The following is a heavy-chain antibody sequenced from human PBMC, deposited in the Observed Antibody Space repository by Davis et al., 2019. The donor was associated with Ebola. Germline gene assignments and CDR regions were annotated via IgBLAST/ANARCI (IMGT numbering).Heavy chain of an antibody. J-gene: IGHJ6*03. Sequence: SETLSLTCAVSGGSISSSNWWCWVRQPPGKGLEWIGEIYHSGSTNYNPSLKSRVTISVDKSKNQFSLKLSSVTAADTAVYYCARDRFLEWSARYYYMDVWGKGTTVTVSS. V-gene: IGHV4-4*02. CDR2: IYHSGST. CDR3: ARDRFLEWSARYYYMDV. D-gene: IGHD3-3*01. CDR1: GGSISSSNW.